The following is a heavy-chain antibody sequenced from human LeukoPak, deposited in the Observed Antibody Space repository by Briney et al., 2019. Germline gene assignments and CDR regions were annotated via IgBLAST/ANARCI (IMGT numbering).Heavy chain of an antibody. CDR2: IDHRGST. J-gene: IGHJ1*01. Sequence: GSLRLSCAASGFTFSSYGMHWVRQPPGKGLEWIGEIDHRGSTNYNPSLKSRVIISLDTSKNQFSLNLSSVTAADTAVYYCARRRSNDWSADEQTYGGEQGHFQNWGQGTLVIVSS. V-gene: IGHV4-34*01. CDR3: ARRRSNDWSADEQTYGGEQGHFQN. D-gene: IGHD6-19*01. CDR1: GFTFSSYG.